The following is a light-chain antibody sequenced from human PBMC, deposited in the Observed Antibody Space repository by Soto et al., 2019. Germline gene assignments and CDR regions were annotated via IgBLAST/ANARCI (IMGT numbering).Light chain of an antibody. CDR3: QQYNNWPLT. Sequence: DIVLTQSPATLSLSPGQTATLSCRASQSVSSYLAWYQQKAGQAPRLLIYEGSNRATGIPTRFSGSGSGTEFTLTISSLQSEDFAVYYCQQYNNWPLTFGGGTKVEIK. V-gene: IGKV3-11*01. CDR1: QSVSSY. J-gene: IGKJ4*01. CDR2: EGS.